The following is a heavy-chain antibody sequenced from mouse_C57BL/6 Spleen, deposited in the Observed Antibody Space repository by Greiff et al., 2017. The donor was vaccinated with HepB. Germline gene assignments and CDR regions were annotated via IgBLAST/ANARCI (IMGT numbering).Heavy chain of an antibody. CDR1: GYTFTSYW. V-gene: IGHV1-52*01. Sequence: VQLQQPGAELVRPGSSVKLSCKASGYTFTSYWMHWVKQRPIQGLEWIGNIDPSDSETNYNQKFKDKATLTVDKSSSTAYMQLSSLTSEDSAVYYCARERGDYDGAFAYWGQGTLVTVSA. CDR3: ARERGDYDGAFAY. D-gene: IGHD2-4*01. CDR2: IDPSDSET. J-gene: IGHJ3*01.